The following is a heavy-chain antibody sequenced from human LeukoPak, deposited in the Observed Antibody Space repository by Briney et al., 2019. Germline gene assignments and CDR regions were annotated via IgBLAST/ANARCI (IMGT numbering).Heavy chain of an antibody. CDR2: IYYSGST. CDR1: GGSISSSSYY. V-gene: IGHV4-61*01. J-gene: IGHJ4*02. D-gene: IGHD2-21*02. CDR3: ARDRSVVVTAILAY. Sequence: PSETLSLTCTVSGGSISSSSYYWGWIRQPPGKGLEWIGHIYYSGSTNYNPSLKSRVTISVDTSKNQFSLKLSSVTAADTAVYYCARDRSVVVTAILAYWGQGTLVTVSS.